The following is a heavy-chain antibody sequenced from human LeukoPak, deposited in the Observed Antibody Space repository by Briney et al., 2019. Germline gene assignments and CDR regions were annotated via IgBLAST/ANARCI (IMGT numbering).Heavy chain of an antibody. Sequence: KPSGTLSLTCAVSGGSISNSNWWNWVRQPPGKGLEWIGEIYHSGSTNYDPSLRSRVTISVDRSKNQFALKLTSVTAADTAVYYCARGQGSYGDYWGQGTLVIVSS. CDR2: IYHSGST. V-gene: IGHV4-4*02. D-gene: IGHD5-18*01. CDR3: ARGQGSYGDY. J-gene: IGHJ4*02. CDR1: GGSISNSNW.